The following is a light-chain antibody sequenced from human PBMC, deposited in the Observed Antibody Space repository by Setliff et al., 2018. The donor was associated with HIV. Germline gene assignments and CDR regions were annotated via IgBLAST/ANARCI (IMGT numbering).Light chain of an antibody. CDR3: CSYAGSSTYV. Sequence: QSALTQPASVSGSPGQSITISCTGTSSDVGGYDLVSWYQQHPGQAPKLLIYDVTTRPSGVSSRFSGSKSDNAASLTISGLQAEDEADYYCCSYAGSSTYVFGAGTKVTVL. CDR2: DVT. V-gene: IGLV2-23*02. J-gene: IGLJ1*01. CDR1: SSDVGGYDL.